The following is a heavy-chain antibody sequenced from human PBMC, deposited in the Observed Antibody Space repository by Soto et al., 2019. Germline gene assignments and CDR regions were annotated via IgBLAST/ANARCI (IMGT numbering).Heavy chain of an antibody. CDR1: GGSFSGYY. D-gene: IGHD3-10*01. Sequence: ETLSLTCAVYGGSFSGYYWSWIRQPPGKGLEWIGEINHSGSTNYNPSLKSRVTISVDTSKNQFSLKLSSVTAADTAVYYCARGRGGYWFDPWGQGTLVTVSS. V-gene: IGHV4-34*01. J-gene: IGHJ5*02. CDR3: ARGRGGYWFDP. CDR2: INHSGST.